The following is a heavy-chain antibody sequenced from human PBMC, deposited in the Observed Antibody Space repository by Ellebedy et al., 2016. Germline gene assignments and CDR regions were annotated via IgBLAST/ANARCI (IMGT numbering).Heavy chain of an antibody. CDR1: GYSFNNYG. CDR2: IRPYNGDT. V-gene: IGHV1-18*01. CDR3: ARETTMTNDPNFDY. D-gene: IGHD4-17*01. Sequence: ASVKVSXXASGYSFNNYGITWVRQAPGHGLEWMGWIRPYNGDTKYVDKFQGRVTMTTDSSTRTASMDLTSLRSDDTAVYYCARETTMTNDPNFDYWGQGTLVTV. J-gene: IGHJ4*02.